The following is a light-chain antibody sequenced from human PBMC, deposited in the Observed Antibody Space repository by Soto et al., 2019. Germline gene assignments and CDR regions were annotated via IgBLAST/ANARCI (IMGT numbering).Light chain of an antibody. Sequence: EIVLTQSPGTLSLSPGERATLSCRASQSVSSSYVAWYQQKPGQAPRLLIHDASSRATGIPARFSGSGSGTEFTLTISSLQSEDFSVYYCQQYNNWPRTFGQGTKVDIK. J-gene: IGKJ1*01. CDR3: QQYNNWPRT. V-gene: IGKV3D-15*01. CDR1: QSVSSSY. CDR2: DAS.